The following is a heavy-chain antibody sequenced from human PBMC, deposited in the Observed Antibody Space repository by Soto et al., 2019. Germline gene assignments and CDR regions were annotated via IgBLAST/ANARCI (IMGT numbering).Heavy chain of an antibody. Sequence: EVQLVESGGGLVQPGGSLRLSCAAPGFTFSDHYMDWVRQAPGKGLEWVGRTRNKANSYTTEYAASVKGRFTISRDDSKNSLYLQMNSLKTEDTAVYYCARTGIAAAGTVNYYYGMDVWGQGTTVTVSS. CDR1: GFTFSDHY. V-gene: IGHV3-72*01. CDR2: TRNKANSYTT. CDR3: ARTGIAAAGTVNYYYGMDV. J-gene: IGHJ6*02. D-gene: IGHD6-13*01.